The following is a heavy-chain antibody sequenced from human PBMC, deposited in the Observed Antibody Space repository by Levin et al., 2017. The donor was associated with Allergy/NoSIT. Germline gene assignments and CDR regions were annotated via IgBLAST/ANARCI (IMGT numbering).Heavy chain of an antibody. J-gene: IGHJ4*02. CDR1: GGSFSGYY. CDR3: ARGQERDSSSWYDY. CDR2: INHSGST. D-gene: IGHD6-13*01. V-gene: IGHV4-34*01. Sequence: SETLSLTCAVYGGSFSGYYWSWIRQPPGKGLEWIGEINHSGSTNYNPSLKSRVTISVDTSKNQFSLKLSSVTAADTAVYYCARGQERDSSSWYDYWGQGTLVTVSS.